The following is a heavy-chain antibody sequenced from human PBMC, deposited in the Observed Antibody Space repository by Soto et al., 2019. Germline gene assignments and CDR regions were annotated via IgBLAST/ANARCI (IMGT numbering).Heavy chain of an antibody. Sequence: GSVKISCTASGCTFTGYYMHWVRQAPGQGLEWMGWINPNSGRTNYAQKFQGWVTMTRDTSISTAYMELSRLRSDDTAVYYCARETRGHYYDSSGTLDYCGKEVRRNLNTVTASA. CDR1: GCTFTGYY. J-gene: IGHJ6*04. CDR3: ARETRGHYYDSSGTLDYCGKEV. CDR2: INPNSGRT. D-gene: IGHD3-22*01. V-gene: IGHV1-2*04.